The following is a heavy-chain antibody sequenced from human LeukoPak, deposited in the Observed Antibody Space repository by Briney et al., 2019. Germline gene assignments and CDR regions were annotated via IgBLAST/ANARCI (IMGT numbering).Heavy chain of an antibody. CDR3: ARAMNIKVGATSFDY. J-gene: IGHJ4*02. D-gene: IGHD1-26*01. CDR2: INSDGSST. CDR1: GFAFSSNW. Sequence: PGGTLSFSGAASGFAFSSNWMHWVAQAQGKGLMGLFRINSDGSSTSYAGSVKGRFTISRDNAKNTLYLQMNSLRAEDTAVYYCARAMNIKVGATSFDYWGQGTLVTVSS. V-gene: IGHV3-74*01.